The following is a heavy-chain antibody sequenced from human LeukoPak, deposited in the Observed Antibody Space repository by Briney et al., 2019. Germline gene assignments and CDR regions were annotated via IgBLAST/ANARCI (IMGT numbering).Heavy chain of an antibody. CDR3: ARENPYSSSSPMWY. CDR2: IKQDGSEK. Sequence: GGSLRLSRAASGITFSSYWMSWVRQAPGKGLEWVANIKQDGSEKYYVDSVKGRFTISRDNAKNSLYLQMNSLRAEDTAVYYCARENPYSSSSPMWYWGQGTLVTVSS. J-gene: IGHJ4*02. CDR1: GITFSSYW. V-gene: IGHV3-7*01. D-gene: IGHD6-6*01.